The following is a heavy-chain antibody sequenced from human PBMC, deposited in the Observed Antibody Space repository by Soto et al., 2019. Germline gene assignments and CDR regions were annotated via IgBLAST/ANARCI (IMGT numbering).Heavy chain of an antibody. J-gene: IGHJ6*02. D-gene: IGHD6-13*01. CDR1: GFTFSSYG. CDR3: ANLSIAAGGNYGMDV. Sequence: PGGSLRLSCAASGFTFSSYGMHWVRQAPGKGLEWVAVISYDGSNKYYADSVKGRFTISRDNSKNTLYLQMNSLRAEDTAVYYCANLSIAAGGNYGMDVWGQGTTVTVSS. CDR2: ISYDGSNK. V-gene: IGHV3-30*18.